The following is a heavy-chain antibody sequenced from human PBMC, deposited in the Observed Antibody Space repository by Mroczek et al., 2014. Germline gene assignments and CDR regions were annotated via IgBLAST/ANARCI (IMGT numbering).Heavy chain of an antibody. CDR3: AKSQLYCSSTSCSVSRFDY. J-gene: IGHJ4*02. CDR1: GFTFSSYA. V-gene: IGHV3-23*01. D-gene: IGHD2-2*01. Sequence: ESGGGLVQPGGSLRLSCAASGFTFSSYAMSWVRQAPGKGLEWVSAISGSGGSTYYADSVKGRFTISRDNSKNTLYLQMNSLRAEDTAVYYCAKSQLYCSSTSCSVSRFDYWGQGTLVTVSS. CDR2: ISGSGGST.